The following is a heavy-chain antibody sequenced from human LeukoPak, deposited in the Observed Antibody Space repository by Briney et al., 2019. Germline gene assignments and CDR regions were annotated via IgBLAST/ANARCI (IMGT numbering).Heavy chain of an antibody. CDR3: ARGYYDSSGYPSGGMDV. Sequence: GASVKVSCKASGYTFTGYYMHWVRQAPGQGLEWMGWINPNSGGTNYAQKFQGRVTMTRDTSISTAYMELSRLRPDDTAVYYCARGYYDSSGYPSGGMDVWGQGTTVTVSS. V-gene: IGHV1-2*02. J-gene: IGHJ6*02. CDR2: INPNSGGT. D-gene: IGHD3-22*01. CDR1: GYTFTGYY.